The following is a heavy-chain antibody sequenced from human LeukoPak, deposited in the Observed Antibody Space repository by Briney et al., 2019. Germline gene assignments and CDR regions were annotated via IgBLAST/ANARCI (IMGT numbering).Heavy chain of an antibody. CDR1: GFTFSSYA. J-gene: IGHJ5*02. D-gene: IGHD2-21*01. CDR3: ARDHEGVVVPDNWFDP. CDR2: ISGSGGST. Sequence: PGGSLRLSCAASGFTFSSYAMSWVRQAPGKGLEWVSAISGSGGSTYYADSVKGRFTISRDNSKNTLYLQMNSLRAEDTAVYYCARDHEGVVVPDNWFDPWGQGTLVTVSS. V-gene: IGHV3-23*01.